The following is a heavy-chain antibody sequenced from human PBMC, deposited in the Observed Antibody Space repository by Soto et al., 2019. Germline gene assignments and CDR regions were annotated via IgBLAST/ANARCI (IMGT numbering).Heavy chain of an antibody. V-gene: IGHV3-53*01. J-gene: IGHJ4*02. CDR1: GLTVSSSY. Sequence: PGGSLRLSCAASGLTVSSSYMSWVRQAPGKGLQWVSVIYSAGSTYYANSVKGRFTISRDISTNMVYLQMSSLTDEDTAVYYCARATELLVDYWGQGTLVTVSS. CDR2: IYSAGST. D-gene: IGHD3-10*01. CDR3: ARATELLVDY.